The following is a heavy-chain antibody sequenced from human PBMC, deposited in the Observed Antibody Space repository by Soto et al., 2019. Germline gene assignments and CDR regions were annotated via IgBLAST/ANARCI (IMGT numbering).Heavy chain of an antibody. J-gene: IGHJ4*02. CDR1: GGSFSGYY. CDR3: ARIVHPSYYYDSSGSSEFDY. V-gene: IGHV4-34*01. Sequence: SETLSLTCAVYGGSFSGYYWSWIRQPPGKGLEWIGEINHSGSTNYNPSLKSRVTISVDTSKNQFSLRLSSVTAADTAVYYCARIVHPSYYYDSSGSSEFDYWGQGTLVTVSS. CDR2: INHSGST. D-gene: IGHD3-22*01.